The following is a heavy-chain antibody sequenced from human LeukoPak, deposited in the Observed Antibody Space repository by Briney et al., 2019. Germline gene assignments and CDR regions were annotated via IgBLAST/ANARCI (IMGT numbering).Heavy chain of an antibody. CDR1: GGSISSYY. CDR2: IHYSGST. CDR3: ASGCTTGWCFDY. Sequence: SETLSRTCTVSGGSISSYYWSWIRQPPGKGLEWIGDIHYSGSTNYKPSLKSRVTISVDRSQNQFSLKLTSVTAADTAVYYCASGCTTGWCFDYWGQGALVTVSS. J-gene: IGHJ4*02. V-gene: IGHV4-59*01. D-gene: IGHD2-8*01.